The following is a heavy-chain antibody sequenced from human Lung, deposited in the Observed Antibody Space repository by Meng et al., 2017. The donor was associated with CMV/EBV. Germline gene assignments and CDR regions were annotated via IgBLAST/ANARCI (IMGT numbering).Heavy chain of an antibody. CDR2: IIPNSGGA. J-gene: IGHJ3*02. V-gene: IGHV1-2*02. Sequence: ASVXVSCKASGYSFTGYYMHWVRQAPGQGLEWMGWIIPNSGGANYAQKFQGRATMTRDTSISTAYMELGSLRSDDTAIYYCARVYCSGGTCYDAFDIWGQGTMVTVSS. D-gene: IGHD2-15*01. CDR3: ARVYCSGGTCYDAFDI. CDR1: GYSFTGYY.